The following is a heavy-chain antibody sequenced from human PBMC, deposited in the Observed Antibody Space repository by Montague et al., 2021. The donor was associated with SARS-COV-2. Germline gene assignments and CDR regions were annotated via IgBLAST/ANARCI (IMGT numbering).Heavy chain of an antibody. Sequence: SETLSLTCTVSGGSISSNLFYWGWIRQTPGKALEWIEDISYTGSTYYKPCLKSRVTVAVDTSTNQFSLRLSSLTAADTAMYYCARHVDPCGGNCRIWYFDLWGRGSLVTVSS. CDR1: GGSISSNLFY. CDR3: ARHVDPCGGNCRIWYFDL. J-gene: IGHJ2*01. CDR2: ISYTGST. V-gene: IGHV4-39*01. D-gene: IGHD4-23*01.